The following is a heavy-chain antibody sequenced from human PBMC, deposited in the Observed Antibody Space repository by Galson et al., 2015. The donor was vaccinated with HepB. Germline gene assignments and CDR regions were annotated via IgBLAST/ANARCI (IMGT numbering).Heavy chain of an antibody. V-gene: IGHV1-2*02. Sequence: SVKVSCKASGYTFTGYYMHWVRQAPGQGLEWMGWINPNSGGTNYAQKFKGRVTMTRETSINTAYMELRRLRSDDTAVYYCARAGAPHLYYGSGTSWFFDYWGQGTLVTVSS. J-gene: IGHJ4*02. D-gene: IGHD3-10*01. CDR2: INPNSGGT. CDR3: ARAGAPHLYYGSGTSWFFDY. CDR1: GYTFTGYY.